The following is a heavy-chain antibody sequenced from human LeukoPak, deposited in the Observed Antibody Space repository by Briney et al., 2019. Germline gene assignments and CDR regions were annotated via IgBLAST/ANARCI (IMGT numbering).Heavy chain of an antibody. CDR2: ISGSGGST. J-gene: IGHJ1*01. CDR3: AKVEYSSNIPQH. Sequence: GGSLRLSCAASGFTFSSYAMSWVRQAPGKGLEWVSAISGSGGSTYYADSVKGRFTISRDNSKNTQYLQMNSLRAEDTAVYYCAKVEYSSNIPQHWGQGTLVTVSS. CDR1: GFTFSSYA. D-gene: IGHD6-6*01. V-gene: IGHV3-23*01.